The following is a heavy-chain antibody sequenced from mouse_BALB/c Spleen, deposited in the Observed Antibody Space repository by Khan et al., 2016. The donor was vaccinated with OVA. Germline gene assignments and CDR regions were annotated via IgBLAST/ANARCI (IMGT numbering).Heavy chain of an antibody. CDR1: GYSITSGYG. CDR3: ARTARIKY. CDR2: ISYSGST. Sequence: VQLQQSGPGLVKPSQSLSLTCTVTGYSITSGYGWNWIRQFPGNKLEWMGYISYSGSTNYNPSLKSRISITRDTSKNQFFLQLNSVTTEDTTTYYCARTARIKYWGQGTTLTVSS. V-gene: IGHV3-2*02. J-gene: IGHJ2*01. D-gene: IGHD1-2*01.